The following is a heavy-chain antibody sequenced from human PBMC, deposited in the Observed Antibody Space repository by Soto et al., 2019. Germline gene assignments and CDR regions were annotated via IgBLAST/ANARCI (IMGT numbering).Heavy chain of an antibody. V-gene: IGHV5-10-1*01. D-gene: IGHD2-2*02. CDR1: GYSFTSYW. J-gene: IGHJ6*02. CDR3: ARPRIPAAIVGLDYYGMDV. Sequence: GESLKISCKGSGYSFTSYWISWVRQMPGKGLEWMGRIDPSDSYTNYSPSFQGHVTISADKSISTAYLQWSSLKASDTAMYYCARPRIPAAIVGLDYYGMDVWGQGTTVTVS. CDR2: IDPSDSYT.